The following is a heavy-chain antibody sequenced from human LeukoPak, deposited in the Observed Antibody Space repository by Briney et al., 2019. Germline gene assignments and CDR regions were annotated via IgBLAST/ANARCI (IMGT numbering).Heavy chain of an antibody. CDR3: ARGGDFGYSYGGYYYMDV. V-gene: IGHV3-13*01. D-gene: IGHD5-18*01. CDR2: IGTAGDT. CDR1: GFAFSNYD. Sequence: GGSLRLSCAASGFAFSNYDMHWVRQATGKRLGWVSTIGTAGDTYYLDSVKGRCTISRENAKNSLYLQMNSLTAGDTAVYYCARGGDFGYSYGGYYYMDVWGKGATVIVSS. J-gene: IGHJ6*03.